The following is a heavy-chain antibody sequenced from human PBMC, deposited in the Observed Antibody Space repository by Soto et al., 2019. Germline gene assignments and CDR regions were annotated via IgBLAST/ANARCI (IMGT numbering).Heavy chain of an antibody. CDR2: IIPAYGTT. V-gene: IGHV1-69*06. Sequence: QVQLVQSGAEVKEPGSSVKVSCKASGGTFSNFAVNWVRQAPGQGLECMGGIIPAYGTTTYAQKFQGRVTFTADRSTSTAYMELSSLRYDDTAVYYCARAQVLYGGHGWSDSWGQGTPVTVSS. CDR3: ARAQVLYGGHGWSDS. CDR1: GGTFSNFA. J-gene: IGHJ5*01. D-gene: IGHD2-8*01.